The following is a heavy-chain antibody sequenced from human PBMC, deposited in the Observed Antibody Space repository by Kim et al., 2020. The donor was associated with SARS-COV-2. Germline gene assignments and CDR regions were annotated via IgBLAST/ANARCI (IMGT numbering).Heavy chain of an antibody. J-gene: IGHJ4*02. Sequence: GGSLRLSCAASGFTFSSYGMHWVRQAPGKGLEWVAVISYDGSNKYYADSVKGRFTISRDNSKNTLYLQMNSLRAEDTAVYYCAKEGIYGPRITMVRGVYYFDYWGQGTLVTVSS. CDR1: GFTFSSYG. CDR3: AKEGIYGPRITMVRGVYYFDY. CDR2: ISYDGSNK. V-gene: IGHV3-30*18. D-gene: IGHD3-10*01.